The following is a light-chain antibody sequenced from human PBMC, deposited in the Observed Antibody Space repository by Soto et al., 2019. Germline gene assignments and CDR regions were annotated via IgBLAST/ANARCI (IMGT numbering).Light chain of an antibody. V-gene: IGLV2-14*03. CDR1: SSDVGGYNY. CDR3: SSYTTTNTRQIV. CDR2: DVS. J-gene: IGLJ1*01. Sequence: QSVLTQPASLSGSPGQSITISCTGTSSDVGGYNYVSWYQHHPGKAPKLMIFDVSNRPSGVSNRFSGSKSGNTASLTISGLQPEDEADYSCSSYTTTNTRQIVFGTGTKFTVL.